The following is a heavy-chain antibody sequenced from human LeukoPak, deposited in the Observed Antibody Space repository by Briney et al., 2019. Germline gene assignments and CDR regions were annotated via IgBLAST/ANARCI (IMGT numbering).Heavy chain of an antibody. CDR1: GGSISSSPYY. Sequence: SETLSLTCTVSGGSISSSPYYWGWIRQPPGKGLEWIGTIYYRGSTYSNPSLNSRVTISLDTSKSQFSLRLRSVTAADTALYYCARHYLSDGILSTFDPWGQGTLATVSS. D-gene: IGHD2-2*01. J-gene: IGHJ5*02. CDR2: IYYRGST. CDR3: ARHYLSDGILSTFDP. V-gene: IGHV4-39*01.